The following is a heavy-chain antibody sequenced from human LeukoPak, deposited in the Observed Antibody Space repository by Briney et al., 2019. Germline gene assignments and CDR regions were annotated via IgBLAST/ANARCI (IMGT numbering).Heavy chain of an antibody. D-gene: IGHD3-22*01. Sequence: GGSLRLSCAASGFTFSSYDMHWVRQATGKGLEWVSAIGTAGDTYYPGSVKGRFTISRENAKTSLYLQMNSLRAGDTAVYYCARVGDSSRSDDYWGQGTLVTVSS. CDR1: GFTFSSYD. CDR2: IGTAGDT. J-gene: IGHJ4*02. CDR3: ARVGDSSRSDDY. V-gene: IGHV3-13*01.